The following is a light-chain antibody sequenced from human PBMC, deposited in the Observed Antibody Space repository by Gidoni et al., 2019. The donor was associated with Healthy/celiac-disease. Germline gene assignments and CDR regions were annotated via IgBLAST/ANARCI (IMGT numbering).Light chain of an antibody. V-gene: IGKV4-1*01. CDR3: QQYYSTPPT. Sequence: DIVMTQSPASLAVSLGERATINCKSSQSVLYSSNNKNYLAWYPQKPGQPPKLLIYWASTRESGVPDRFSGSGSGTDFTLTISSLQAEDVAVYYCQQYYSTPPTFGGGTKVEIK. CDR2: WAS. J-gene: IGKJ4*01. CDR1: QSVLYSSNNKNY.